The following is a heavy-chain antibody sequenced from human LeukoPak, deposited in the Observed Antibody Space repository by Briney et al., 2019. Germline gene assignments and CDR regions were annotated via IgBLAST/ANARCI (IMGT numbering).Heavy chain of an antibody. V-gene: IGHV4-59*01. CDR2: IYYSGST. Sequence: PSETLSLTCTVSGGSISSYYWSWIRQPPGKGLEWIGYIYYSGSTNYNPSLKSRVTISVDTSKNQFSLKLSSVTAADTAGYYWAASRNLWSSHWGQGTLVTVSS. CDR1: GGSISSYY. CDR3: AASRNLWSSH. D-gene: IGHD3-10*01. J-gene: IGHJ4*02.